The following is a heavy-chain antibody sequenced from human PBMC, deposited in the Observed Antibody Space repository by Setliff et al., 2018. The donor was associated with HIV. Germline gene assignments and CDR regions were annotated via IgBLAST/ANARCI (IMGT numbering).Heavy chain of an antibody. CDR3: AKLQEGHVYSHYDS. D-gene: IGHD2-21*01. V-gene: IGHV3-21*04. J-gene: IGHJ4*02. CDR1: GFTFSSYS. CDR2: ISSSSSYI. Sequence: GGSLRLSCAASGFTFSSYSMNWVRQAPGKGLEWVSSISSSSSYIYYADSVKGRFTISRDNAKNSLYMQMNSLRAEDTAVYYCAKLQEGHVYSHYDSWGQGTLVTVSS.